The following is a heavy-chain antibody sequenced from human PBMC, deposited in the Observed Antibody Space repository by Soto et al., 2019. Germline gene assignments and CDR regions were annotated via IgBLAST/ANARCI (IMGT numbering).Heavy chain of an antibody. V-gene: IGHV3-30*18. J-gene: IGHJ6*02. CDR2: ISYDGSNK. CDR3: AKDIAQGLYYYYGMDV. Sequence: QVQLVESGGGVVQPGRSLRLSCAASGFTFSSYGMHWVRQAPGKGLEWVAVISYDGSNKYYADSVKGRFTISRDNSKNTLYLQMNSLRAEDTAVYYCAKDIAQGLYYYYGMDVWGQGTTVTVSS. CDR1: GFTFSSYG.